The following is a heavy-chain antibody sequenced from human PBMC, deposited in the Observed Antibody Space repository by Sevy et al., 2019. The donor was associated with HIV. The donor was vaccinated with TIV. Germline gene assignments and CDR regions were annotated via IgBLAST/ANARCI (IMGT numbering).Heavy chain of an antibody. CDR1: GYTFTGYY. V-gene: IGHV1-2*02. J-gene: IGHJ4*02. CDR2: INPKTGGT. D-gene: IGHD3-22*01. Sequence: ASVKVSCKASGYTFTGYYVHWLRQAPGQGLEWMGWINPKTGGTYFAKKFQDRVTMTTGRSITTAYLELSGLRFDDTAVYYWARMGDYFDTSGYYPLKYWGQGTLVTVSS. CDR3: ARMGDYFDTSGYYPLKY.